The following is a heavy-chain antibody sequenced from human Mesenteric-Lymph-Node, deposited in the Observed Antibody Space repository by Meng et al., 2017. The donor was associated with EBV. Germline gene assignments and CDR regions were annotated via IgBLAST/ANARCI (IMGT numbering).Heavy chain of an antibody. V-gene: IGHV4-34*02. CDR3: ARDQGGF. Sequence: VQLPRWCSGLLKPSGTLSFTCAVYVGTFSDWSWSWFRQTPEKGLEWIGEINHRGETNYGPSLKSRLTLSVDTSKNQFSLRLTSVTAADIAVYYCARDQGGFWGQGTLVTVSS. D-gene: IGHD3-16*01. CDR2: INHRGET. CDR1: VGTFSDWS. J-gene: IGHJ4*02.